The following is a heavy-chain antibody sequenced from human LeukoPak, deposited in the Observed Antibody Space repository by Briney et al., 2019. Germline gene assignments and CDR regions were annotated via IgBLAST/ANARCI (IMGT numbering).Heavy chain of an antibody. CDR3: ARGKDLVRGVIDY. CDR1: GFTFSIYA. V-gene: IGHV3-23*01. J-gene: IGHJ4*02. Sequence: PGGSLRLSCAASGFTFSIYAMSWVRQAPGKGLAWVSGLNEDGGYTYYADSVKGRFTISRDNSKNTLYLQMNSLRAEDTAVYYCARGKDLVRGVIDYWGQGTLVTVSS. CDR2: LNEDGGYT. D-gene: IGHD3-10*01.